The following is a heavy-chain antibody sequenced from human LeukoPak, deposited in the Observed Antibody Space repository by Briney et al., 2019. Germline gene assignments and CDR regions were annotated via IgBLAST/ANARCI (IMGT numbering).Heavy chain of an antibody. D-gene: IGHD3-22*01. J-gene: IGHJ1*01. CDR2: IKSDGRT. CDR3: ARAPSEIGGYYPEYFRH. CDR1: GFTLSSYW. Sequence: GGTLRLSCAASGFTLSSYWMHWVRQAPGKGLVWVSRIKSDGRTNYADSVKGRFTISRDNAKNTVSLQMNSLRAEDTGVYYCARAPSEIGGYYPEYFRHWGQGTLVIVSS. V-gene: IGHV3-74*01.